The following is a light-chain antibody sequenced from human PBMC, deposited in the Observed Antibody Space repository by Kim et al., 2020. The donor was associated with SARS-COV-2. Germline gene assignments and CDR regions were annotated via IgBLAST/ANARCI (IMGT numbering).Light chain of an antibody. J-gene: IGKJ1*01. CDR3: QQYYGAPWT. V-gene: IGKV1-NL1*01. CDR2: AAS. Sequence: DIQMTQSPSSLSASVGDRVTITCRASEDISLSLAWYQQKPGRAPKLLLSAASRLASGVPSRFSGSGSGTVYTLTISSLQPEDFSTFYCQQYYGAPWTFGQGTKV. CDR1: EDISLS.